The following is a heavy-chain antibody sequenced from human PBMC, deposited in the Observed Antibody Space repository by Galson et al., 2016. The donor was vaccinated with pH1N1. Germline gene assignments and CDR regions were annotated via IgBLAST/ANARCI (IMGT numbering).Heavy chain of an antibody. CDR2: INDGGGDT. Sequence: SLRLSCAASGFSFSSYAMTWVRQAPGKGLEWVASINDGGGDTYYADSVQGRFTISRDNSKNTVPLQMNSLRAEDTAVFHCARSSDVTAYYGLDVWGQGTTVSVSS. V-gene: IGHV3-23*01. J-gene: IGHJ6*02. CDR3: ARSSDVTAYYGLDV. D-gene: IGHD6-6*01. CDR1: GFSFSSYA.